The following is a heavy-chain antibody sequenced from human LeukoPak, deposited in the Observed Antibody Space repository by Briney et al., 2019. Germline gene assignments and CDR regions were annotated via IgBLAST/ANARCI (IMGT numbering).Heavy chain of an antibody. V-gene: IGHV4-34*01. CDR1: GGSFSGYY. D-gene: IGHD5-18*01. Sequence: SETLSLTCAVYGGSFSGYYWSWIRQPPGKGLEWIGEINHSGSTNYNPSLKSRVTISVGTSKNQFSLKLSSVTAADTAVYYCARGSTWIQLWLSTPTGYYFDYWGQGTLVTVSS. CDR2: INHSGST. J-gene: IGHJ4*02. CDR3: ARGSTWIQLWLSTPTGYYFDY.